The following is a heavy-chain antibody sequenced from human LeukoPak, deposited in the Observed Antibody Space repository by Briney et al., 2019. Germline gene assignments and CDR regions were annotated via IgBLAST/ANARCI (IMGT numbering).Heavy chain of an antibody. Sequence: ASVKVSCKVSGYTFTDYYMHWVQQAPGQGLEWMGWVSAYNGNTNYAQNLQGRVTMTTDTSTNTAYMELRSLRSDDTAVYYCTRGPYSGSYFAPYYFDYWGQGTLVTVSS. D-gene: IGHD1-26*01. V-gene: IGHV1-18*04. CDR2: VSAYNGNT. CDR3: TRGPYSGSYFAPYYFDY. CDR1: GYTFTDYY. J-gene: IGHJ4*02.